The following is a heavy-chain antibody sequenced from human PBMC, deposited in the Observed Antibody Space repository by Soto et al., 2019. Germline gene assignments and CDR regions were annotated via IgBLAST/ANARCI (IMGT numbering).Heavy chain of an antibody. D-gene: IGHD3-9*01. J-gene: IGHJ3*02. CDR3: ARRYYDILTGQDAFDI. CDR1: GGTFSSYT. V-gene: IGHV1-69*08. CDR2: IIPILGTA. Sequence: SVKVSCKASGGTFSSYTISWVRQAPGQGLEWMGRIIPILGTANYAQKFQGRVTITADKSTSTAYMELSSLRSEDTAVYYCARRYYDILTGQDAFDIWGQGTMVTVSS.